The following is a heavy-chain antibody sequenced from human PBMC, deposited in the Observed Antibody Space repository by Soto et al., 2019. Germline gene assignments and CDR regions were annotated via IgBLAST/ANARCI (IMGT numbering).Heavy chain of an antibody. V-gene: IGHV4-59*12. CDR3: AGYSGDPNWLGP. D-gene: IGHD7-27*01. CDR2: FSHSGST. Sequence: PSETLSLTCTVSGGSISNYYWTWIRQPPGKGLEWIGYFSHSGSTNYNPSLKSRVTISSDTSKKQFFLKLSSVTAADTAVYDCAGYSGDPNWLGPWGQGTQVTVSS. CDR1: GGSISNYY. J-gene: IGHJ5*02.